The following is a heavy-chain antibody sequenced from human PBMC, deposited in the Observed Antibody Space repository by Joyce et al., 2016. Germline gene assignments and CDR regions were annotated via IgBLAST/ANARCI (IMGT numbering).Heavy chain of an antibody. CDR3: ARGGISYYYAMDV. CDR2: ISDTSYYI. D-gene: IGHD3-16*01. CDR1: GSTFSTSS. J-gene: IGHJ6*02. V-gene: IGHV3-21*01. Sequence: QLVESGGGVVKPGGSLRLSCEASGSTFSTSSMSWFRQAPGKGLEWVEAISDTSYYIFHAETGRGRFTVSRDNAKKTLYLQMNSLRAEDSAVFYCARGGISYYYAMDVWGQGTTVTVSS.